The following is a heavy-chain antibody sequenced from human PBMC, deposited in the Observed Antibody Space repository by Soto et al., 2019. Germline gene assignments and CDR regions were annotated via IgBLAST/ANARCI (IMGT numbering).Heavy chain of an antibody. D-gene: IGHD4-4*01. V-gene: IGHV3-48*01. CDR2: ISSSSSTI. CDR3: ARSYSNYDWYFDL. Sequence: PGGSLRLSCAASGFTFSSYSMNWVRQAPGKGLEWVSYISSSSSTIYYADSVKGRFTISRDNAKNSLYLQMNSLRAEDTAVYYCARSYSNYDWYFDLWGRGPLVTVSS. CDR1: GFTFSSYS. J-gene: IGHJ2*01.